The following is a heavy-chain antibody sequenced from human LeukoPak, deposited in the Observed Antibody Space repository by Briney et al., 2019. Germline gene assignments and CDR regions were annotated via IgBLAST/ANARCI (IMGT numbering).Heavy chain of an antibody. J-gene: IGHJ4*02. V-gene: IGHV1-2*02. D-gene: IGHD1-26*01. CDR3: ARETVYSGSYDY. CDR1: GYTFTGYY. CDR2: INPNSGGT. Sequence: ASVKVSCKASGYTFTGYYMHWVRQAPGQGLEWMGWINPNSGGTNYAQKFQGRVTMTRDTSISTAYMELSRLRSDDTAVYYCARETVYSGSYDYWGQGTLVTVSS.